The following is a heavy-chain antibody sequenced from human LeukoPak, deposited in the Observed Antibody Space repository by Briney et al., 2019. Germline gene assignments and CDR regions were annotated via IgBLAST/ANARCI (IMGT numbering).Heavy chain of an antibody. CDR2: IYYSGST. D-gene: IGHD2-2*01. V-gene: IGHV4-30-4*01. CDR1: GGSISSGDYY. Sequence: PSETLSLTCTVSGGSISSGDYYWSWIRQPPGKGLEWIGYIYYSGSTYYNPSLKSRVTISVDTSKNQFSLKLSSVTAADTAVYYCARGDIVVVPAAMKPSGMDVWGQGTTVTVSS. J-gene: IGHJ6*02. CDR3: ARGDIVVVPAAMKPSGMDV.